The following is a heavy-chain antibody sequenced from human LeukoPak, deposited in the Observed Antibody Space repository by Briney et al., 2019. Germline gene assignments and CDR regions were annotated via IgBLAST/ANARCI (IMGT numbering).Heavy chain of an antibody. Sequence: PSETPSLTCAVYGGSFSGYYWSWIRQPPGKGLEWIGEINHSGSTNYNPSLKSRVTISVDTSKNQFSLKLSSVTAADTAVYYCARHDYGDYGVDYWGQGTLVTVSS. J-gene: IGHJ4*02. CDR1: GGSFSGYY. D-gene: IGHD4-17*01. CDR2: INHSGST. V-gene: IGHV4-34*01. CDR3: ARHDYGDYGVDY.